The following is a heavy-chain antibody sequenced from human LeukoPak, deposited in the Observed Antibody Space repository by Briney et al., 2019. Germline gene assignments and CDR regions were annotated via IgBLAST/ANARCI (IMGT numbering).Heavy chain of an antibody. CDR3: ARDTKYAFDN. CDR2: IGISSGNT. V-gene: IGHV3-48*01. CDR1: GFTFSSYS. D-gene: IGHD2-2*01. J-gene: IGHJ4*02. Sequence: GGSLRLSCAASGFTFSSYSMNWVRQAPGKGLEWISYIGISSGNTKYADSVKGRFTISGDKAKNSVYGQMNSLRVEDTAVYYCARDTKYAFDNWGQGTLVTVSS.